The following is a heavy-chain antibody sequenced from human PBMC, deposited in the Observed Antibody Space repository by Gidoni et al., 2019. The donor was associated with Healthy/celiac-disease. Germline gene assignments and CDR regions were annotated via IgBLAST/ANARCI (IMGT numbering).Heavy chain of an antibody. CDR3: AHGYYDILTGFSNWFDP. CDR2: IYWDDDK. D-gene: IGHD3-9*01. CDR1: GFSLSTSGVG. Sequence: QITLKESGPTLVKPTQTLTLTCTFSGFSLSTSGVGVGWIRQPPGKALEWLALIYWDDDKRYSPSLKSRLTITKDTSKNQVVLTMTNMDPVDTATYYCAHGYYDILTGFSNWFDPWGQGTLVTVSS. J-gene: IGHJ5*02. V-gene: IGHV2-5*02.